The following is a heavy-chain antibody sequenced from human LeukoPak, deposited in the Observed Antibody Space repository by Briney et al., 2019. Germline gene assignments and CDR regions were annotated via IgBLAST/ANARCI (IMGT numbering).Heavy chain of an antibody. CDR1: GYTFTGYY. CDR3: ARAFLPSIAADSWFDP. V-gene: IGHV1-2*02. J-gene: IGHJ5*02. D-gene: IGHD6-13*01. CDR2: INPNSGGT. Sequence: GASVKVSCKASGYTFTGYYMHWVRQAPGQGLEWMGWINPNSGGTNYAQKFQGRVTMTRDTSISTAYMELSRLRSDDTAVYYCARAFLPSIAADSWFDPWGQGNLVTVSS.